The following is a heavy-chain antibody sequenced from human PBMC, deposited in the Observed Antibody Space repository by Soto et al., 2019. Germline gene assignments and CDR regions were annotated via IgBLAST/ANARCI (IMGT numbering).Heavy chain of an antibody. J-gene: IGHJ5*02. V-gene: IGHV4-4*07. Sequence: SENLSLTCTVSGGSISRYYWSWIRQPAGKGLEWIGRSYSSGSTNYNPSLKSRVTISLDTSMNHFSLRLSSVTAADTAVYFCARGQRFSDWFDPWGQGTLVTVSS. CDR2: SYSSGST. CDR3: ARGQRFSDWFDP. CDR1: GGSISRYY. D-gene: IGHD3-3*01.